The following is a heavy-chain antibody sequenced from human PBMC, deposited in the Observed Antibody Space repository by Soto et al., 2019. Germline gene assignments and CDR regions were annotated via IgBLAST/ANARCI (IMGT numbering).Heavy chain of an antibody. CDR3: AKSRGSENQYPYYFGMDV. D-gene: IGHD2-15*01. CDR2: ISDSGGAT. V-gene: IGHV3-23*01. Sequence: EVQMLESGGGLVQPGGSLRLSCTASGFTFNNYAMSWVRQAPGRGLEWVSTISDSGGATWYADSVKGRFTISRDNSRTTLFLQMNSLRAEDTALYYRAKSRGSENQYPYYFGMDVWGQGTTVTVSS. CDR1: GFTFNNYA. J-gene: IGHJ6*02.